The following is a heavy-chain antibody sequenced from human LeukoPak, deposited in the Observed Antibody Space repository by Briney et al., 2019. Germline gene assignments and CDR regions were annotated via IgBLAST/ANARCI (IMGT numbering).Heavy chain of an antibody. V-gene: IGHV1-2*02. CDR3: ARDSSSGWYM. J-gene: IGHJ4*02. D-gene: IGHD6-19*01. CDR2: INPNSGGT. Sequence: ASVKVSCKASGGTFSGYAISWVRQAPGQGLEWMGWINPNSGGTNYAQKFQGRVTMTRDTSISTAYMELSRLRSDDTAVYYCARDSSSGWYMWGQGTLVTVSS. CDR1: GGTFSGYA.